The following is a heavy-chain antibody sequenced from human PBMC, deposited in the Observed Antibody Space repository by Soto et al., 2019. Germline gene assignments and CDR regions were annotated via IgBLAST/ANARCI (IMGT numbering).Heavy chain of an antibody. CDR3: ARDGQWLVLLSGINSSGYYYGMDV. Sequence: QVQLVQSGAEVKKPGASVKVSCKASGYTFTSYGISWVRQAPGQGLEWMGWISAYNGNTNYAQKLQGRVTMTTDTSTSTAYMELRSLRSDDTAVYYCARDGQWLVLLSGINSSGYYYGMDVWGQATTVTVSS. CDR1: GYTFTSYG. D-gene: IGHD6-19*01. CDR2: ISAYNGNT. J-gene: IGHJ6*02. V-gene: IGHV1-18*04.